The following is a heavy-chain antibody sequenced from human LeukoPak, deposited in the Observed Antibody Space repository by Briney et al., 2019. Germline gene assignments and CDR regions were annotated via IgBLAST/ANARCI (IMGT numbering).Heavy chain of an antibody. CDR2: VSYDGGAK. CDR1: GFTFNTYA. CDR3: ARSLGSGWIHLVEY. D-gene: IGHD6-19*01. V-gene: IGHV3-30*03. Sequence: PGRSLRLSCAASGFTFNTYALHWVRQAPGKGLEWVAVVSYDGGAKYYADSVKGRFTISRDNSKNTVDLQMYSLRAGDSAVYYCARSLGSGWIHLVEYWGQGTLVTVS. J-gene: IGHJ4*02.